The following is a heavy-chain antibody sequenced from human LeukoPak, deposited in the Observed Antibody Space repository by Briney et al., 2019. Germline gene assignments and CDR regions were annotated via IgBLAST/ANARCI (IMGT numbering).Heavy chain of an antibody. CDR3: AIQISFGSPPPY. CDR2: IRYDGSNK. D-gene: IGHD3-16*01. J-gene: IGHJ4*02. CDR1: GFTFSSYG. Sequence: GGSLRLSCAASGFTFSSYGMHWVRQAPGKGLEWVAFIRYDGSNKYYADSVKGRFTISRDNSKNTLYLQMNSLRAEDTAVYYCAIQISFGSPPPYWGQGTLVTVSS. V-gene: IGHV3-30*02.